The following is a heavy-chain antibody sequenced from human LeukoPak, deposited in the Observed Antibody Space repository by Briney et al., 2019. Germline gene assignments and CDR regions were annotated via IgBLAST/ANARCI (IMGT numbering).Heavy chain of an antibody. D-gene: IGHD4-23*01. CDR1: GFTFSSYW. J-gene: IGHJ4*02. Sequence: GGSLRLSCAVSGFTFSSYWMHWVRQAPGKGLVWVSRIDRDGSRINYADSVKGQFTISRDNGKNTLFLQMNSLRAEDAAVYYCVRGNDYGGPHYWGQGTLVTVSS. V-gene: IGHV3-74*01. CDR3: VRGNDYGGPHY. CDR2: IDRDGSRI.